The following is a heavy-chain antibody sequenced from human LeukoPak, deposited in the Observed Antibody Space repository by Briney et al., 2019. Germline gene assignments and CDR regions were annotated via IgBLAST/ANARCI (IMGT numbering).Heavy chain of an antibody. V-gene: IGHV3-21*01. CDR3: ARDRISSGSYYYYYYMDV. Sequence: GGSLRLSCAASGFTFSSFVMSWVRQAPGKGLEWVSSISSSSSYIYYADSVKGRFTISRDNAKNSLYLQMNSLRAEDTAVYYCARDRISSGSYYYYYYMDVWGKGTTVTVSS. J-gene: IGHJ6*03. D-gene: IGHD1-26*01. CDR2: ISSSSSYI. CDR1: GFTFSSFV.